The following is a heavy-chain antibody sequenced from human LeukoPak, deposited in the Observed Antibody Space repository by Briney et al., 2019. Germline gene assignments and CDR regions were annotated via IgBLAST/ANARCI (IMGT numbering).Heavy chain of an antibody. CDR2: IYTSGST. CDR1: GGSISSYY. D-gene: IGHD2-21*02. CDR3: ARDPCGGDCYSADDAFDI. V-gene: IGHV4-4*07. J-gene: IGHJ3*02. Sequence: SETLSLTCTVSGGSISSYYWSWIRQPAGKGLEWIGRIYTSGSTNYNPSLKSRVTMSVDTSKNQFSLKLSSVTAADTAVYYCARDPCGGDCYSADDAFDIWGQGTMVTVSS.